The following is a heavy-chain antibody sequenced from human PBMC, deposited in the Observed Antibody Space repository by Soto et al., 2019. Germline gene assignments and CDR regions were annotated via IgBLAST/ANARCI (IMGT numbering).Heavy chain of an antibody. V-gene: IGHV4-59*08. CDR2: IYNIGST. CDR1: GGSISGYY. Sequence: SETLSLTCTVSGGSISGYYWSWLRQPPGKGLEWIGYIYNIGSTNYNPSLRSRVTMSMDTSKNQFSLKLSSVTAADTAVYYCARGQAEYFQHWGQGTLVTVSS. J-gene: IGHJ1*01. CDR3: ARGQAEYFQH.